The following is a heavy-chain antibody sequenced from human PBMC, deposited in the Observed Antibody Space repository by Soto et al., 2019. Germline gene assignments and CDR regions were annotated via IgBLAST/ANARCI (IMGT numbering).Heavy chain of an antibody. V-gene: IGHV4-31*03. D-gene: IGHD2-2*01. CDR3: ARGPRTSCCFSDY. Sequence: QVQLQESGPGLVTPSQTLSLTCTVSGDSISSGDYYWSWIRQHPGKGLEWIGYIRNSGSTYYNPSLKSRVTISVDTSKNQFSLMLSSVTAADTAVYYCARGPRTSCCFSDYWGQGTLVTVSS. J-gene: IGHJ4*02. CDR1: GDSISSGDYY. CDR2: IRNSGST.